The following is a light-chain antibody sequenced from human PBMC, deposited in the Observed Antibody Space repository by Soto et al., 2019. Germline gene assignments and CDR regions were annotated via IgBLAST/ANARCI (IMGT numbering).Light chain of an antibody. CDR2: DDN. Sequence: QSVMTQPPSVSAAPGRRLTTSCLGATSNIGGNSVSWYQQLPGTAPKLLIYDDNKRPSGIPDRFSGSKSGTSATLGITGFQTGDEADYYCGSWDSSLSAYVFGTGTKLTVL. J-gene: IGLJ1*01. CDR3: GSWDSSLSAYV. V-gene: IGLV1-51*01. CDR1: TSNIGGNS.